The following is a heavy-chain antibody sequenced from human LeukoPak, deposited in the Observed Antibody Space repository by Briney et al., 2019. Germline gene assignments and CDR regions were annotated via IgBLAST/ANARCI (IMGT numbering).Heavy chain of an antibody. CDR1: GFTFSSYA. J-gene: IGHJ4*02. V-gene: IGHV3-30-3*01. CDR3: ARGGSTTTVDTLLDY. CDR2: ISYDGSNK. D-gene: IGHD4-23*01. Sequence: GGSLRLSCAASGFTFSSYAMHWVRQAPGKGLEWVAVISYDGSNKYYADSVKGRFTISRDNSKNTLYLQMSSLRAEDTAVYYCARGGSTTTVDTLLDYWGQGTLVTVSS.